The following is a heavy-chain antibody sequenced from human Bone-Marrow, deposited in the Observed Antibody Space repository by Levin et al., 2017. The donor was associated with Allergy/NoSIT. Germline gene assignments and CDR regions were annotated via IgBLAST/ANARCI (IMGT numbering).Heavy chain of an antibody. CDR1: GGSASNGNFD. Sequence: SETLSLTCTVSGGSASNGNFDWSWVRQPAGKGLEWIGRIYTTDNSKYNPSLKSRVTISEDRSKKQLSLKLRSVTAADTAVDYCARLRYACGEDCSWNFDLWGRGTLVTVSS. CDR3: ARLRYACGEDCSWNFDL. CDR2: IYTTDNS. D-gene: IGHD2-21*02. V-gene: IGHV4-61*02. J-gene: IGHJ2*01.